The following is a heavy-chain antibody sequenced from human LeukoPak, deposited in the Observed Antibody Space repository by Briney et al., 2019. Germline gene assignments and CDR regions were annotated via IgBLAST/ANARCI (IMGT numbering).Heavy chain of an antibody. D-gene: IGHD3-9*01. CDR1: GGSISGYY. V-gene: IGHV4-59*12. Sequence: SETLSLTCTVSGGSISGYYWSWIRQPPGKGLEWIGYIYYSGSTNYNPSLKSRVTISVDTSKNQFSLKLSSVTAADTAVYYCARDRLRYFDWLLPAKNWFDPWGQGTLVTVSS. CDR2: IYYSGST. CDR3: ARDRLRYFDWLLPAKNWFDP. J-gene: IGHJ5*02.